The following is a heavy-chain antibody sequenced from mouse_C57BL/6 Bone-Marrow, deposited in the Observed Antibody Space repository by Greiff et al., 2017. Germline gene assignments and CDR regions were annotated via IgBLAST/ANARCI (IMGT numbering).Heavy chain of an antibody. Sequence: QVQLKQSGPELVKPGASVKLSCKASGYTFTSYDINWVKQRPGQGLEWIGWIYPRDGSTKYNEKFKGKATLTVDTSSSTAYMELHSLTSEDSAVYFCARHFDYYGSGYAMDYWGQGTSVTVSS. J-gene: IGHJ4*01. CDR3: ARHFDYYGSGYAMDY. CDR1: GYTFTSYD. CDR2: IYPRDGST. D-gene: IGHD1-1*01. V-gene: IGHV1-85*01.